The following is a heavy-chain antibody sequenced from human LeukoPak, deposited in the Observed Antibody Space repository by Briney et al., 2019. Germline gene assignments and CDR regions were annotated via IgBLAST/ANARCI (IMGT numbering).Heavy chain of an antibody. V-gene: IGHV4-39*01. J-gene: IGHJ3*02. D-gene: IGHD3-10*01. CDR1: GGSISSGSYY. Sequence: WETLSLTCTVSGGSISSGSYYWGWIRQPPGKGLEWIGSIYYSGSTYYNPSLKSRVTISLDTSKNQFSLRLSSVTAADTAVYYCARHRLARGRLTAFDIWGQGTMVTVSS. CDR3: ARHRLARGRLTAFDI. CDR2: IYYSGST.